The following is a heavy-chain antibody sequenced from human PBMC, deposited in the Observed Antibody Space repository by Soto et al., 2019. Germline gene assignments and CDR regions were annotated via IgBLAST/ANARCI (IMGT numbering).Heavy chain of an antibody. CDR3: ARLLLYYDILTGYYRTLNWYFDL. CDR2: INHSGST. V-gene: IGHV4-34*01. D-gene: IGHD3-9*01. Sequence: SAETLSLTCAVYGGSFSGYYWIWVRQAPGKGLEWIVEINHSGSTNYNPSLKSRVTISVDTSKNQFSLKLSSVTAADTAVYYCARLLLYYDILTGYYRTLNWYFDLWGRGTLVTVSS. J-gene: IGHJ2*01. CDR1: GGSFSGYY.